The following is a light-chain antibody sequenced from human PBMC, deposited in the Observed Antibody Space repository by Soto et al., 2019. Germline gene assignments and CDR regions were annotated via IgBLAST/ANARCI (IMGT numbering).Light chain of an antibody. Sequence: EIVLTQSPGTPSLSPGVRATLSCRASQTVSSSYLAWSQQKPGQAPRPLIYGASNRATGVPGRFSGTGSGTDFTLTISRLEPEDFAVYYCHLYGTSPLFTFGQGTKLEIK. CDR1: QTVSSSY. CDR3: HLYGTSPLFT. J-gene: IGKJ2*01. CDR2: GAS. V-gene: IGKV3-20*01.